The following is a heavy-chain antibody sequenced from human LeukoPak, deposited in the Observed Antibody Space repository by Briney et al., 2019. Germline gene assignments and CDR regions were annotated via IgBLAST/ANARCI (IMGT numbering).Heavy chain of an antibody. J-gene: IGHJ6*03. Sequence: SETLSLTCTVSGGSISSYYWSWIRRPPGKGLEWIGYIYYSGSTNYNPSLKSRVTISVDTSKNQFSLKLSSVTAADTAVYYCARGGRGSSWYGPAYYYYYMDVWGKGTTVTVSS. D-gene: IGHD6-13*01. CDR3: ARGGRGSSWYGPAYYYYYMDV. CDR1: GGSISSYY. V-gene: IGHV4-59*01. CDR2: IYYSGST.